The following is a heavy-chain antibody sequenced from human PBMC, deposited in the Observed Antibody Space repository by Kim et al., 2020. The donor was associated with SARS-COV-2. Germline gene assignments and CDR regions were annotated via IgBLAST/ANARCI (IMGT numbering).Heavy chain of an antibody. Sequence: SETLSLTCAVYGGSFSGYYWSWIRQPPGKGLEWIGEINHSGSTNYNPSLKSRVTISVDTSKNQFSLKLSSVTAADTAVYYCARGSGGLFDIWGQGTMVTV. J-gene: IGHJ3*02. CDR1: GGSFSGYY. CDR2: INHSGST. CDR3: ARGSGGLFDI. D-gene: IGHD6-19*01. V-gene: IGHV4-34*01.